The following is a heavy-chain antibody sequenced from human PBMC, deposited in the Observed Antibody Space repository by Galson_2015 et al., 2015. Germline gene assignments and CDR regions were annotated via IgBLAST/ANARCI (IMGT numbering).Heavy chain of an antibody. J-gene: IGHJ4*02. D-gene: IGHD3-3*01. Sequence: SVKVSCKASGGTFSSYAISWVRQAPGHGLEWVGRIIPILGIANYAQKFQGRVTITADKSTSTAYMELSSLRSEDTAVYYCARDNSLRSFDYWGQGTLVAVSS. CDR1: GGTFSSYA. CDR2: IIPILGIA. V-gene: IGHV1-69*04. CDR3: ARDNSLRSFDY.